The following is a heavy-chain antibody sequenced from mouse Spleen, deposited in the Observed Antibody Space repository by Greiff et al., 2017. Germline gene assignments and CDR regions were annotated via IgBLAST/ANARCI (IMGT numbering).Heavy chain of an antibody. CDR3: ARGYDGAY. CDR2: ISSGGST. V-gene: IGHV5-6-5*01. D-gene: IGHD2-12*01. CDR1: GFTFSSYA. Sequence: EVQVVESGGGLVKPGGSLKLSCAASGFTFSSYAMSWVRQTPEKRLEWVASISSGGSTYYPDSVKGRFTISRDNARNILYLQMSSLRSEDTAMYYCARGYDGAYWGQGTLVTVSA. J-gene: IGHJ3*01.